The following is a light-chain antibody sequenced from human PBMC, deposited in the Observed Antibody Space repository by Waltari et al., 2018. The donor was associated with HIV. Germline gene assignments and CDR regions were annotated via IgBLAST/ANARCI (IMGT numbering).Light chain of an antibody. CDR2: GAS. V-gene: IGKV3-15*01. Sequence: EIVMTQSPATLSVSPGEIASLSCMASQSFSSDLDWYQQKPGQAPRLLIYGASTRANGIPARFSGSGSGTEFALTISSLQSEDFAVYYCQKYNKWPPTFGQGTKVEIK. J-gene: IGKJ1*01. CDR1: QSFSSD. CDR3: QKYNKWPPT.